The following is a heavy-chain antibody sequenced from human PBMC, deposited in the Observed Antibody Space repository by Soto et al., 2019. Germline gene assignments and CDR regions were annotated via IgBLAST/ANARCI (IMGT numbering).Heavy chain of an antibody. CDR1: GGTFSSYA. CDR3: ARSSFGYSYGLHFDY. J-gene: IGHJ4*02. D-gene: IGHD5-18*01. CDR2: IIPIFGTA. V-gene: IGHV1-69*06. Sequence: SVKVSCKASGGTFSSYAISWVRQAPGQGLEWMGGIIPIFGTANYAQKFQGRVTITADKSTSTAYMELSSLRSEDTAVYYCARSSFGYSYGLHFDYWGQGTLVTVSS.